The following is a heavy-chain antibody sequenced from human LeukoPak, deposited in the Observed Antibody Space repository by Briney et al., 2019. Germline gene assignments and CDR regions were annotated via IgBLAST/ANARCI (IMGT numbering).Heavy chain of an antibody. V-gene: IGHV3-23*01. D-gene: IGHD6-19*01. Sequence: GALILSCAASGFTFSSYAMSWVRPAPGKGLEWVSAISGSGGSTYYADSVKGRFTISRDNSKNTLYLQMNSLGAEDTAVYYCAKSPRAVASNWFDPWGQGTLVTVSS. CDR3: AKSPRAVASNWFDP. CDR1: GFTFSSYA. CDR2: ISGSGGST. J-gene: IGHJ5*02.